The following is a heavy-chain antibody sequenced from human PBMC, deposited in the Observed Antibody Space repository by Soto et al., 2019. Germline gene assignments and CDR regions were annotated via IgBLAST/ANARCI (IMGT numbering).Heavy chain of an antibody. J-gene: IGHJ5*02. CDR3: ARLLCFGEFSWFDP. D-gene: IGHD3-10*01. CDR1: GGSISSSSYY. Sequence: PSETLSLTCTVSGGSISSSSYYWGWIRQPPGKGLEWIGSIYYSGSTYYNQSLKSRVTISVDTSKNQFSLKLSSVTAADTDVYYCARLLCFGEFSWFDPWGQGTLVTVS. V-gene: IGHV4-39*01. CDR2: IYYSGST.